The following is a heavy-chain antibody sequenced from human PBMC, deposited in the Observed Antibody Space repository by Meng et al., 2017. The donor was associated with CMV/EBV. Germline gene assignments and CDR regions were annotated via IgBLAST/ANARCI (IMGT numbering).Heavy chain of an antibody. D-gene: IGHD3-10*01. CDR2: IYYSGST. Sequence: SETLSLTCTVSGGSISSGDYYWSWIRPPPGKGLEWIGYIYYSGSTYYNPSLKSRVTISVDTSKNQLSLKLSSVTAADTAVYYCARGPMVRGVIGYYYYGMDVWGQGTTVTVSS. CDR3: ARGPMVRGVIGYYYYGMDV. CDR1: GGSISSGDYY. V-gene: IGHV4-30-4*08. J-gene: IGHJ6*02.